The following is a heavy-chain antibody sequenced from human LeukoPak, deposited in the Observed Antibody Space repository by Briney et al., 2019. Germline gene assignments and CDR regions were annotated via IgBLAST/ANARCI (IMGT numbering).Heavy chain of an antibody. Sequence: GGSLRLSCAASGFTFSNYWMSWVRQAPGKRLEWVANIKQDGSEKYYVDSVKGRFTIFRDNAQNSLYLHMNSLRAEDTAVYYCARAPRRFRGIIITPLYYFDYWGQGTLVTVSS. CDR1: GFTFSNYW. CDR2: IKQDGSEK. J-gene: IGHJ4*02. V-gene: IGHV3-7*03. CDR3: ARAPRRFRGIIITPLYYFDY. D-gene: IGHD3-10*01.